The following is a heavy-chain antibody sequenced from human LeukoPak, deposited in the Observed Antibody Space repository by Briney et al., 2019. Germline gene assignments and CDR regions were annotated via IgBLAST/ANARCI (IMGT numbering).Heavy chain of an antibody. CDR3: ARGLYGSGSYYDY. CDR2: VYTDGST. D-gene: IGHD3-10*01. V-gene: IGHV3-53*01. Sequence: GGSLRLSCAASGFTFSNYFMSWVRQVSGKGLDWVSIVYTDGSTYYADSVKGRFTISRDNSKNTLYPQMNSLRAGDTAVYYCARGLYGSGSYYDYWGQGTLVTVSS. CDR1: GFTFSNYF. J-gene: IGHJ4*02.